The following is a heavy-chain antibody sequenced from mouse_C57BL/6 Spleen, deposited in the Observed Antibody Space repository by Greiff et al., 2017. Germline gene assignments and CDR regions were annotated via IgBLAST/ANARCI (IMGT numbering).Heavy chain of an antibody. D-gene: IGHD2-3*01. CDR3: ARYDGYYRGFAY. V-gene: IGHV1-52*01. CDR2: IDPSDSET. J-gene: IGHJ3*01. CDR1: GYTFTSYW. Sequence: QVQLQQPGAELVRPGSSVKLSCTASGYTFTSYWMPWVKQRPIQGLEWIGNIDPSDSETHYPHKFKDKATLTVDKSSSTAYMQLSSLTSEDSAVYYCARYDGYYRGFAYWGQGTLVTVSA.